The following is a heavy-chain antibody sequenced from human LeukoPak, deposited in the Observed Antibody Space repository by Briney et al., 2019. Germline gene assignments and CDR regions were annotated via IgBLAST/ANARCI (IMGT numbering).Heavy chain of an antibody. CDR3: ASSLGYCSSTSCSGGDH. J-gene: IGHJ4*02. Sequence: GGSLRLSCAASGFSFDDYGMSWVRQGPGKGLEWVSAIHRNGDSTGYADSVKGRFTISRDNAKNSLFLQMSSLRAEDTALYYCASSLGYCSSTSCSGGDHWGQGTLVTVSS. CDR1: GFSFDDYG. CDR2: IHRNGDST. V-gene: IGHV3-20*04. D-gene: IGHD2-2*01.